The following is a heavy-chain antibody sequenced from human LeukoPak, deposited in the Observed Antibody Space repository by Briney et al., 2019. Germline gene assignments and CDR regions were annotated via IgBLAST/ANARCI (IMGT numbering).Heavy chain of an antibody. V-gene: IGHV3-21*01. Sequence: GGSLRLSCAASGFTFSSYSMNWVRQAPGKGLEWVSSISSSSSYIYYADSVKGRFTISRDNAKNSLYLQMNSLRAEDTAVYYCARETYGDYVLIDYWGQGTLVTVSS. D-gene: IGHD4-17*01. J-gene: IGHJ4*02. CDR1: GFTFSSYS. CDR3: ARETYGDYVLIDY. CDR2: ISSSSSYI.